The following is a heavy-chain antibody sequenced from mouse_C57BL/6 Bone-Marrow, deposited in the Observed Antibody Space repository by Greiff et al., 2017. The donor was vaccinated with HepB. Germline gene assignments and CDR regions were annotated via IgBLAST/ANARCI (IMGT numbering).Heavy chain of an antibody. CDR3: ARENYGSRGGDDAMDY. CDR2: IYPGDGDT. CDR1: GYAFSSYW. J-gene: IGHJ4*01. Sequence: VQLQQSGAELVKPGASVKISCKASGYAFSSYWMNWVKQRPGKGLEWIGQIYPGDGDTNYNGKFKGKATLTADKSSSTAYMQLSSLTSEDSAVYFCARENYGSRGGDDAMDYWGQGTSVTVSS. D-gene: IGHD1-1*01. V-gene: IGHV1-80*01.